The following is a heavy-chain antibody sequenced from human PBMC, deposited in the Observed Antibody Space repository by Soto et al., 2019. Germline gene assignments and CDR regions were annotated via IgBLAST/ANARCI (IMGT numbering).Heavy chain of an antibody. V-gene: IGHV1-2*04. Sequence: QVQLVQSGAEVTKPGASVTVSCRSSGDTFKDYYIHWVRQAPGQGIEWMGWINPNSGVTKYAQKCQGWVSMTRDTSIRTVYMQLSRLRSDDTAVYYCARESGGATATLDYYDFYMDVWGTGTTVTVSS. J-gene: IGHJ6*03. CDR2: INPNSGVT. D-gene: IGHD5-12*01. CDR1: GDTFKDYY. CDR3: ARESGGATATLDYYDFYMDV.